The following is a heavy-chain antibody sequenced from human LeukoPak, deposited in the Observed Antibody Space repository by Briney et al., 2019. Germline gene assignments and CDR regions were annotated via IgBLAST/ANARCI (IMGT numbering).Heavy chain of an antibody. Sequence: GASVKVSCKASGYTFTSYGISWVRQAPGQGLEWMGRINPNSGGTNYAQKFQDRVTMTRDTSISTAYMELGRLRSDDTAVYYCARDRTTGTGSWFDPWGQGTLVTVSS. CDR2: INPNSGGT. CDR1: GYTFTSYG. J-gene: IGHJ5*02. CDR3: ARDRTTGTGSWFDP. D-gene: IGHD1-1*01. V-gene: IGHV1-2*06.